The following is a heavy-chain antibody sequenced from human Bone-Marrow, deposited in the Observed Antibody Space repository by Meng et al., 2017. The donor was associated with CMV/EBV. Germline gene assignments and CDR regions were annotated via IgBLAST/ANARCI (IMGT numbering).Heavy chain of an antibody. CDR2: IIPIFGTA. D-gene: IGHD3-3*01. J-gene: IGHJ5*02. CDR1: FGSYA. Sequence: FGSYAIRWVRQAPGQGLEWMGGIIPIFGTANYAQKFQGRVTITTDESTSTAYMELSSLRSEDTAVYYCARQPTHDFWSGYYQNWFDPWGQGTLVTVSS. CDR3: ARQPTHDFWSGYYQNWFDP. V-gene: IGHV1-69*05.